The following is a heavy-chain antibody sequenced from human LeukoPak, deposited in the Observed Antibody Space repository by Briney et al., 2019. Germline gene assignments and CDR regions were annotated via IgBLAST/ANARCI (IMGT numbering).Heavy chain of an antibody. CDR2: ISGSGAST. CDR1: GFTFSSYS. D-gene: IGHD3-10*01. CDR3: AKDRDFGELFPDY. V-gene: IGHV3-23*01. Sequence: PGGSLRLSCAASGFTFSSYSMNWVRQAPGKGLEWVSAISGSGASTYYADSVKGRFTISRDNSKNTLYLQMNSLRAEDTAVYYCAKDRDFGELFPDYWGQGTLVTVSS. J-gene: IGHJ4*02.